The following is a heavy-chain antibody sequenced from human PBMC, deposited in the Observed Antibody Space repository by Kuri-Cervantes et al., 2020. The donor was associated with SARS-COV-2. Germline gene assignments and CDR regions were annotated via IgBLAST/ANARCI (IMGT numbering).Heavy chain of an antibody. CDR3: ARRIRIAARPHYMDV. V-gene: IGHV3-21*01. D-gene: IGHD6-6*01. J-gene: IGHJ6*03. Sequence: GESLKISCAASGFTFSSYSMNWVRQAPGKGLEWVSSISSSSSYIYYADSVKGRFTISRDNAKNSLNLQMNSLRAEDTAVYYCARRIRIAARPHYMDVWGKGTTVTVSS. CDR1: GFTFSSYS. CDR2: ISSSSSYI.